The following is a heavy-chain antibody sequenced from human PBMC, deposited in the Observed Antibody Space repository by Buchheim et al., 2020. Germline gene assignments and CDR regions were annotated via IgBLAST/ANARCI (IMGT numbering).Heavy chain of an antibody. D-gene: IGHD2-15*01. J-gene: IGHJ4*02. CDR1: GFTFSSYG. CDR2: ISHDGSKK. V-gene: IGHV3-30*18. Sequence: QVQLVESGGGVVQPGRSLRLSCAASGFTFSSYGMHWVRQAPGKGPEWVAAISHDGSKKYHADSVKGRFTISRDNSKNTVYLQMNSLRVEDTAIYYCAKDRSIVVVLAAMGIFDYWGQGA. CDR3: AKDRSIVVVLAAMGIFDY.